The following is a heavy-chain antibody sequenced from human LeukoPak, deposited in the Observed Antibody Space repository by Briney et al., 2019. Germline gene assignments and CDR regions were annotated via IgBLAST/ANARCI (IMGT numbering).Heavy chain of an antibody. CDR1: GFTFRDYY. Sequence: ASVRVSCKASGFTFRDYYVQWVRQVPGQGLEWVGWMYFNSGATRYAPKFQGRVTLTGDTSINTVYMELVSLGSDDTAMYYCAREGSSASGQDWYAFDIWGQRQWSPSLQ. V-gene: IGHV1-2*02. CDR3: AREGSSASGQDWYAFDI. CDR2: MYFNSGAT. D-gene: IGHD5-12*01. J-gene: IGHJ3*02.